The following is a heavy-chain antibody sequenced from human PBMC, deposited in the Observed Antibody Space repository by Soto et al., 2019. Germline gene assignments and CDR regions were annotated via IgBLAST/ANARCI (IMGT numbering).Heavy chain of an antibody. Sequence: GASVKVSCKVSGYTLTELSMHWVRQAPGKGLEWMAGFDPEDGETIYAQKSQGRVTMTEDTSTDTAYMELSSLRSEDTAVYYCAARPGVRGVHDYYYYVIGGWGKCTTVTVS. J-gene: IGHJ6*04. D-gene: IGHD3-10*01. CDR1: GYTLTELS. CDR2: FDPEDGET. V-gene: IGHV1-24*01. CDR3: AARPGVRGVHDYYYYVIGG.